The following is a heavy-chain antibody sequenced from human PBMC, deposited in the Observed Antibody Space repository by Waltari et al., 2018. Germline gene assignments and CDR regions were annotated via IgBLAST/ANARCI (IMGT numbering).Heavy chain of an antibody. J-gene: IGHJ6*02. CDR2: IYSGGST. V-gene: IGHV3-53*01. Sequence: EVQLVESGGGLIQPGGSLRLSCAASGFTVSSNYMSWVRQAPGKGLEWVSVIYSGGSTYSAESVKGRFTISRDNSKNTLYLQMNSLRAEDTAVYYCARDSGGAARPGYYYYYGMDVWGQGTTVTVSS. D-gene: IGHD6-6*01. CDR3: ARDSGGAARPGYYYYYGMDV. CDR1: GFTVSSNY.